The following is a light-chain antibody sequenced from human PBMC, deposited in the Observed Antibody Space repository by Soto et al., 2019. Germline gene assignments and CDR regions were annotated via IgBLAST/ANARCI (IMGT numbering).Light chain of an antibody. Sequence: QSVLTQPPSASGSPGQSVTISCTGTSSDVGGYNYVSWYQQHPGKAPKLMIYEVSKRPSGVPDRFSGSKSGNMVSLTVSGLQAEDEADYYCSSYAGSNNFVVFGGGTKLTVL. CDR2: EVS. J-gene: IGLJ2*01. V-gene: IGLV2-8*01. CDR3: SSYAGSNNFVV. CDR1: SSDVGGYNY.